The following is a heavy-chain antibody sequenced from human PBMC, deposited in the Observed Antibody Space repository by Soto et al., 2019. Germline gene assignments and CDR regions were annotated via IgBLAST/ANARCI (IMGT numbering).Heavy chain of an antibody. Sequence: SETLSLTCTVSGGSISSSSYYWGWISQPPGKGLEWIGSIYYSGSTYYNPSLKSRVTISVDTSKNQFSLKLSSVTAADTAVYYCARQGYSGSKFDPWGQGTLVTVSS. CDR1: GGSISSSSYY. CDR2: IYYSGST. D-gene: IGHD5-12*01. J-gene: IGHJ5*02. CDR3: ARQGYSGSKFDP. V-gene: IGHV4-39*01.